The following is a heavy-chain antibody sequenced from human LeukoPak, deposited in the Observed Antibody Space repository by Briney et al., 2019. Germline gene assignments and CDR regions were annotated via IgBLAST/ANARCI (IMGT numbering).Heavy chain of an antibody. Sequence: GGSLRLSCAASEFTFSSFSMNWVRQAPGKGLEWVSYISSSSITYYADSVKGRFTISRDNAKNSLYLQMNSLRAEDTAVYYCARDGGDYVPYCFDYWGQGTLVTVSS. D-gene: IGHD4-17*01. CDR3: ARDGGDYVPYCFDY. J-gene: IGHJ4*02. CDR2: ISSSSIT. V-gene: IGHV3-48*04. CDR1: EFTFSSFS.